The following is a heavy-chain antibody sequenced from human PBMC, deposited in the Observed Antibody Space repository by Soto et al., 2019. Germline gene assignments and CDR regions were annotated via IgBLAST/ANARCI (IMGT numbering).Heavy chain of an antibody. D-gene: IGHD6-19*01. J-gene: IGHJ4*02. CDR3: ATIAVAGTGGVDY. CDR1: GFTFSSYG. CDR2: IWYDGSNK. V-gene: IGHV3-33*01. Sequence: QVQLVESGGGVVQPGRSLRLSCAASGFTFSSYGMHWVRQAPGKGLEWVAVIWYDGSNKYYADSVKGRFIISRDNSKNTLYLQMNSLRAEDTAVYYCATIAVAGTGGVDYWGQGTLVTVSS.